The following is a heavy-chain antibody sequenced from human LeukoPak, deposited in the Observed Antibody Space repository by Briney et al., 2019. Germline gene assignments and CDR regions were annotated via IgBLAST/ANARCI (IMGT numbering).Heavy chain of an antibody. CDR3: AKTMRAFDI. J-gene: IGHJ3*02. D-gene: IGHD3-3*01. Sequence: GGSLRLSCAASGFTFSSSSMNWVRLAPGEGLGWVSSISSSSSYIYYADSVEGRFTISRDNAKNSLYLQMNSLRAEDTAVYYCAKTMRAFDIWRQGTMVTVSS. CDR1: GFTFSSSS. V-gene: IGHV3-21*01. CDR2: ISSSSSYI.